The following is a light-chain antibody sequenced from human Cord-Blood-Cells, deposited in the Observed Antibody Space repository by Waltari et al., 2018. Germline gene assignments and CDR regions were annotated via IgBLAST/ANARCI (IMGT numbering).Light chain of an antibody. CDR3: QQYNNWPFT. CDR2: GAS. Sequence: EVLMTQSSATPSVSPGERTALSCRASQSVSSNLAWYQQKPGQAPRLLIYGASTRATGIPARFSGSGSGTEFTLTISSLQSEDFAVYYCQQYNNWPFTFGQGTRLEIK. V-gene: IGKV3-15*01. J-gene: IGKJ5*01. CDR1: QSVSSN.